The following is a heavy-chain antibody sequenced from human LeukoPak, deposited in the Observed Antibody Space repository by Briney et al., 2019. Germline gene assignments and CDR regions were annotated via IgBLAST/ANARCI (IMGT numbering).Heavy chain of an antibody. CDR2: IYHSGST. D-gene: IGHD2-2*01. J-gene: IGHJ5*02. V-gene: IGHV4-38-2*01. CDR3: ARLGYCSSTSCFP. CDR1: GYSISSGYY. Sequence: PSETLSLTCAVSGYSISSGYYWGWIRQPPGKGLEWIGSIYHSGSTYYNPSLRSRVTISVDTSKNQFSLKLSSVTAADTAVYYCARLGYCSSTSCFPWGQGTLVTVSS.